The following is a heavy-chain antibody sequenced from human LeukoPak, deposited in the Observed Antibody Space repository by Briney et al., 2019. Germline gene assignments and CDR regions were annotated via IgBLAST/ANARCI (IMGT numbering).Heavy chain of an antibody. J-gene: IGHJ4*02. CDR3: AREESSSLRY. V-gene: IGHV1-18*01. CDR1: GYTLTSYG. CDR2: ISAYNGNT. D-gene: IGHD6-13*01. Sequence: GASLKISCKTSGYTLTSYGISSVRQAPGQGLEWMGWISAYNGNTNYAQKLQGRVTMTTDTSTSTAYMELRSLRSDDTAVYYCAREESSSLRYWGQGTLVTVSS.